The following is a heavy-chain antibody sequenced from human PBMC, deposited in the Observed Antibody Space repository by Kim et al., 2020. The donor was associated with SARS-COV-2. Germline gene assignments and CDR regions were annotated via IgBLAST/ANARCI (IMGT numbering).Heavy chain of an antibody. CDR3: ARGQPLDY. V-gene: IGHV4-31*03. J-gene: IGHJ4*02. CDR2: ISYSGNS. Sequence: SETLSLTCSVSGGSIRSGGKFWTWIRQHPAKGLESIGYISYSGNSHYSPSLRSRVSISLQTSENQFSLELTSVTAADTAVYYCARGQPLDYWGQVILVT. D-gene: IGHD2-2*01. CDR1: GGSIRSGGKF.